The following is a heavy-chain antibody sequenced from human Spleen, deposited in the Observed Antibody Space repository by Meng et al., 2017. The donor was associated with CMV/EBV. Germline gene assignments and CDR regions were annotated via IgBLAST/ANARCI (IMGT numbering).Heavy chain of an antibody. D-gene: IGHD2-15*01. Sequence: GESLKISCAASGLSFSNAWLSWVRQAPGKGLEWVGRIKGKIDGGTTDYGAPVQGRFTILRDDSKNTLFLQMNSLRIEDTAVYYCATDLARLLGPFDNWGQGTLVTVSS. CDR3: ATDLARLLGPFDN. CDR1: GLSFSNAW. J-gene: IGHJ4*02. V-gene: IGHV3-15*01. CDR2: IKGKIDGGTT.